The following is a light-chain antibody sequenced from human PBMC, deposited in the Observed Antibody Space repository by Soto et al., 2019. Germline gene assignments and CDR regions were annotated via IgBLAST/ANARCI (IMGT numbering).Light chain of an antibody. CDR3: NSYTSSGTYV. CDR2: DVS. CDR1: SSDVGGYNY. J-gene: IGLJ1*01. V-gene: IGLV2-14*03. Sequence: QSALTHPASVSGSPGQSITISCTGSSSDVGGYNYVSWYQHLPGKAPELMIYDVSNRPSGVSNRFSGSKSGNTASLTISGLQAEDEADYYCNSYTSSGTYVFGTGTKVTVL.